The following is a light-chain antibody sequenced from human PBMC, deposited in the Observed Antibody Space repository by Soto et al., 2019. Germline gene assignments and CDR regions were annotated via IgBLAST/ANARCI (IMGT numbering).Light chain of an antibody. J-gene: IGLJ1*01. Sequence: QSVLTQPPSVSAAPGQKVTISCSGSSSNVGGNSVSWYQQLPGTAPKLLIYDDNNRPSGSPYRFSGSKSGTSATLGITGFQTGDEADYYCGSWYSSLSAYVFGTGTKLTVL. V-gene: IGLV1-51*01. CDR2: DDN. CDR3: GSWYSSLSAYV. CDR1: SSNVGGNS.